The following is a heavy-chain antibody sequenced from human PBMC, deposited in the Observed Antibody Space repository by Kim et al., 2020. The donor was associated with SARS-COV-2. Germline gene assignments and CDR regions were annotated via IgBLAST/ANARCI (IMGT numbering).Heavy chain of an antibody. D-gene: IGHD5-12*01. Sequence: NYNPSLKSRVTISIDTSKNQFSLRLSSVTAADTAVYYCARSRWLTDAFNIWGQGTMVTVSS. CDR3: ARSRWLTDAFNI. J-gene: IGHJ3*02. V-gene: IGHV4-4*09.